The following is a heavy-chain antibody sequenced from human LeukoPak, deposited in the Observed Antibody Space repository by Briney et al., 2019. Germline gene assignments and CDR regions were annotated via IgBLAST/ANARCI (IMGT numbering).Heavy chain of an antibody. CDR3: ARGAGNYDFWSAEQYYFDY. CDR2: IYHSGST. D-gene: IGHD3-3*01. V-gene: IGHV4-30-2*01. Sequence: SETLSLTCAVSGGSISSGGYSWSWIRQPPGKGLEWIGYIYHSGSTYYNPSLKSRVTISVDRSKNQFSLKLSSVTAADTAVYYCARGAGNYDFWSAEQYYFDYWGQETLVTVSS. CDR1: GGSISSGGYS. J-gene: IGHJ4*02.